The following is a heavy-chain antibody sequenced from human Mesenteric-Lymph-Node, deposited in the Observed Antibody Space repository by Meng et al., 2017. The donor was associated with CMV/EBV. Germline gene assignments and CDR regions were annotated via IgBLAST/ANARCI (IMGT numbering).Heavy chain of an antibody. D-gene: IGHD3-9*01. CDR3: ANDLYRDNSDQYYFES. V-gene: IGHV4-4*02. CDR2: LFHPGNT. Sequence: APLTCLSCWSSVRQSQGWGLVWLRQLFHPGNTVYTPHLKSRVSISLHKSKIPFSLKLSSVTAADTAVYYCANDLYRDNSDQYYFESWGQGTLVTVSS. CDR1: APLTCLSC. J-gene: IGHJ1*01.